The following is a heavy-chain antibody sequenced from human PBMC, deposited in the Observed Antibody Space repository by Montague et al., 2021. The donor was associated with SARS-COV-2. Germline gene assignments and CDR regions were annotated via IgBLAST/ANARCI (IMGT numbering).Heavy chain of an antibody. CDR3: ASGIYPSGSYYNRYYYGLNI. CDR1: GGSLSGYY. CDR2: INHSANT. V-gene: IGHV4-34*01. D-gene: IGHD3-10*01. J-gene: IGHJ6*02. Sequence: SETLSLTCAVPGGSLSGYYWSWIRQPPEKGLEWIGEINHSANTKYNPSLKSPVTISSDTSKNQFSLEMTSVTAADTATYYCASGIYPSGSYYNRYYYGLNIWRPGAPGIVSS.